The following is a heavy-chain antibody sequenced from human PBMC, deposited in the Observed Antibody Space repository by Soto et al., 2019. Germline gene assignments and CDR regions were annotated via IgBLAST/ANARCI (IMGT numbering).Heavy chain of an antibody. CDR2: INNSGSRT. CDR1: GFTFSSYG. J-gene: IGHJ4*02. D-gene: IGHD1-26*01. Sequence: EVQLLESGGGFVQPGGSLRLSCAASGFTFSSYGMSWVRQAPGKGLEWVSSINNSGSRTYHADSVKGRFTISRDNSKNALYLQMNSLRAEDTAVYYCAKARTDPSGTYFPFDYWGEGTLVTVSS. CDR3: AKARTDPSGTYFPFDY. V-gene: IGHV3-23*01.